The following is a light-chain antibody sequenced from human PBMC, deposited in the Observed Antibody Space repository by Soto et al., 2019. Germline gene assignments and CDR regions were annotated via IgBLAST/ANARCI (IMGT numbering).Light chain of an antibody. Sequence: SPTTVTVTPGESAPHSCRAIQRISSNLAWYQQKPGQAPRLLIYGASTRATGIPERFSGSGSGTEFTLTISSLQSEDFAVYYGQQYVNGPPAYSCGQGAKVAIK. CDR2: GAS. J-gene: IGKJ2*03. CDR3: QQYVNGPPAYS. CDR1: QRISSN. V-gene: IGKV3-15*01.